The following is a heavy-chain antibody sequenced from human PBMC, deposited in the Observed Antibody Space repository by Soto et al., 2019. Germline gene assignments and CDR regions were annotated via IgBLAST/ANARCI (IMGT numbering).Heavy chain of an antibody. Sequence: PGGSLRLSCAASGFTFSSYEMNWVRQAPGKGLEWVSYISSSGSTIYYADSVKGRFTISRDNAKNSLYLQMNSLRAEDTAVYYCARDYDDYGMDVWGQGTTVTVSS. CDR2: ISSSGSTI. J-gene: IGHJ6*02. CDR3: ARDYDDYGMDV. D-gene: IGHD3-3*01. V-gene: IGHV3-48*03. CDR1: GFTFSSYE.